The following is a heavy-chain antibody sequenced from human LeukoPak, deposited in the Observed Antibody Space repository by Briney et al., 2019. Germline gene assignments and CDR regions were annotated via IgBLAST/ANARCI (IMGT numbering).Heavy chain of an antibody. CDR2: IYYSGST. D-gene: IGHD3-10*01. CDR3: ARRSDSGSYSY. CDR1: TYSISSGYY. J-gene: IGHJ4*02. V-gene: IGHV4-38-2*02. Sequence: SETLSLTCTVSTYSISSGYYWGWIRQPPGKGLEWIGSIYYSGSTYYNPSLKSRVTISVDTSKNQFSLKLSSVTAADTAVYYCARRSDSGSYSYWGQGTLVTVSS.